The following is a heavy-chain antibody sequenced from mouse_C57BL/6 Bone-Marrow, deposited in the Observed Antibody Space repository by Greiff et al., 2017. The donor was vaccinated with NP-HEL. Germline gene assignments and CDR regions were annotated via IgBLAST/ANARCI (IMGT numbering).Heavy chain of an antibody. CDR3: ARHIYYDHGAY. V-gene: IGHV5-6*01. J-gene: IGHJ3*01. CDR2: ISSGGSYT. D-gene: IGHD2-4*01. CDR1: GFTFSSYG. Sequence: EVQRVESGGDLVKPGGSLKLSCAASGFTFSSYGMSWVRQTPDKRLEWVATISSGGSYTYYPDSVKGRFTISRDNAKNTLYLQMSSLKSEDTAMYYCARHIYYDHGAYWGQGTLVTVSA.